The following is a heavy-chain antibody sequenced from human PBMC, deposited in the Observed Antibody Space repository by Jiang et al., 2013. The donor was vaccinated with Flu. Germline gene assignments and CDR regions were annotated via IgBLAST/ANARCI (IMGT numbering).Heavy chain of an antibody. CDR2: TYYRSKWYN. CDR3: ARDHPVDIVATILRSGAFDI. V-gene: IGHV6-1*01. CDR1: GDSVSSNSAA. Sequence: SQTLSLTCAISGDSVSSNSAAWNWIRQSPSRGLEWLGRTYYRSKWYNDYAVSVKSRITINPDTSKNQFSLQLNSVTPEDTAVYYCARDHPVDIVATILRSGAFDIWGQGTMVTVSS. J-gene: IGHJ3*02. D-gene: IGHD5-12*01.